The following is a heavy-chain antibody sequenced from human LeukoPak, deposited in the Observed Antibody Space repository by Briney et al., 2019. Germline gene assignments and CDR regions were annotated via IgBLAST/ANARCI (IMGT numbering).Heavy chain of an antibody. Sequence: GGSLRLSCAASGFTFSSYTMNWVRQAPGKGLQWVSTVSASSDIHYSNSVKGRFTISRKNARNSLYLQMNSLRDEDTAVYYCARDALHTAHFDYWGQGTLVTVSS. CDR1: GFTFSSYT. D-gene: IGHD5-18*01. CDR3: ARDALHTAHFDY. J-gene: IGHJ4*02. CDR2: VSASSDI. V-gene: IGHV3-48*02.